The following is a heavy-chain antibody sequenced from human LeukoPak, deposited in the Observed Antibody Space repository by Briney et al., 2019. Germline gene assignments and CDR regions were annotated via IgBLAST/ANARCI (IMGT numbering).Heavy chain of an antibody. CDR2: ISYDGSNK. D-gene: IGHD3-3*01. CDR3: AGQLELRFLEWLFDY. V-gene: IGHV3-30*03. Sequence: GGSLRLSCAASGFTFSSYGMHWVRQAPGKGLEWVAVISYDGSNKYYADSVKGRFTISRDNSKNTLYQQMNSLRAEDTAVYYCAGQLELRFLEWLFDYWGQGTLVTVSS. CDR1: GFTFSSYG. J-gene: IGHJ4*02.